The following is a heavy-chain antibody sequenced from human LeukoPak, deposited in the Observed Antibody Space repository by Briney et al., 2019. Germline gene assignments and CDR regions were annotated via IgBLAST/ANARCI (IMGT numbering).Heavy chain of an antibody. CDR3: FIYMGGDAFDI. V-gene: IGHV3-49*03. CDR2: IRSKAYGGTT. J-gene: IGHJ3*02. CDR1: GFTFGDYA. Sequence: GGSLRLSCTASGFTFGDYAMSWFRQAPGKGLEWVGFIRSKAYGGTTEYAASVKGRFTISRDDSKSIAYLQMNSLKTEDTAVYYCFIYMGGDAFDIWGQGTMVTVSS. D-gene: IGHD3-16*01.